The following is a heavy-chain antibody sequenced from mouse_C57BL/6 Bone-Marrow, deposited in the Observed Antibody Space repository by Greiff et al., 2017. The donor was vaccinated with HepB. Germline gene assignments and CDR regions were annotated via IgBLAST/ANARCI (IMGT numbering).Heavy chain of an antibody. J-gene: IGHJ1*03. CDR3: ARHEGYFDV. CDR1: GFTFSSYG. CDR2: ISSGGSYT. Sequence: ESGGDLVKPGGSLKLSCAASGFTFSSYGMSWVRQTPDKRLEWVATISSGGSYTYYPDSVKGRFTISRDNAKNTLYLQMSSLKSEDTAMYYCARHEGYFDVWGTGTTVTVSS. V-gene: IGHV5-6*01.